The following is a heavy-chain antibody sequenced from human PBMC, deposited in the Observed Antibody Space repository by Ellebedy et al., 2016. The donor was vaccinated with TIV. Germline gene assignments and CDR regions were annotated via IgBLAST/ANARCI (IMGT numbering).Heavy chain of an antibody. Sequence: MPSETLSLTCSLSGSSITTYYWGWIRQPPGKGLEWIGSIYHSGTSYSNPSLKSRVIISIDTSKNQLSLNVNSVTAADTAVYFCARERGSFYDSWGQGTLVTVSA. CDR3: ARERGSFYDS. CDR2: IYHSGTS. V-gene: IGHV4-38-2*02. D-gene: IGHD6-6*01. J-gene: IGHJ4*02. CDR1: GSSITTYY.